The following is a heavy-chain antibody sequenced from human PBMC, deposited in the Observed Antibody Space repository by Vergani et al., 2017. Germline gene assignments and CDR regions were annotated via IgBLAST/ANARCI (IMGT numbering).Heavy chain of an antibody. J-gene: IGHJ4*02. V-gene: IGHV4-39*01. CDR2: IYYSGST. CDR1: GGSISSSSYY. CDR3: ARHKAYYYDSSGYPGGIDY. D-gene: IGHD3-22*01. Sequence: QLQLQESGPGLVKPSETLSLTCTVSGGSISSSSYYWGWIRQPPGKGLEWIGSIYYSGSTYYNPSLKSRVTISVDTSKNKFSLKLSSVTAADTAVYYCARHKAYYYDSSGYPGGIDYWGQGTLVTVSS.